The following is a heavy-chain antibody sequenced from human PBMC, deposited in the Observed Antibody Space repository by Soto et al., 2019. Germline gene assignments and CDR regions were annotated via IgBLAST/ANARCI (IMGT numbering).Heavy chain of an antibody. J-gene: IGHJ6*02. CDR3: ARGVAAGPYYYYYGMDV. D-gene: IGHD6-13*01. Sequence: ASVKVSCKASGYTFTGYYMHWVRQAPGQGLEWMGWINPNSGGTNYAQKFQGWVTMTRDTSISTAYMELSRLRSDDTAVYYCARGVAAGPYYYYYGMDVWGQGTTVTVSS. CDR1: GYTFTGYY. V-gene: IGHV1-2*04. CDR2: INPNSGGT.